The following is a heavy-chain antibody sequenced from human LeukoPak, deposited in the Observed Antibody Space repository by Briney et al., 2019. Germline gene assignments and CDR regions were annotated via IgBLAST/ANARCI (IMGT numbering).Heavy chain of an antibody. CDR3: ARDKQLDWAHYYYYYMDV. V-gene: IGHV1-2*02. Sequence: ASVKVSSMASRYTPTADYMHWVRQAPGQGLEWMGWINPNSGGTNYAQKFQGRVTMTRDTSISTAYMELSRLRSDDTAVYYCARDKQLDWAHYYYYYMDVWGKGTPASVSS. CDR1: RYTPTADY. CDR2: INPNSGGT. D-gene: IGHD1-1*01. J-gene: IGHJ6*03.